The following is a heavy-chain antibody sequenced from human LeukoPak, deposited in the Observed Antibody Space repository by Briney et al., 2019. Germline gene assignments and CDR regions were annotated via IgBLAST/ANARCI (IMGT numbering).Heavy chain of an antibody. Sequence: GGSLRLSCAASGFTFSSYAMSWVRQAPGKGLEWVSAISGSGGSTYYAGSVKGRFTISRDNSKNTLYLQMNSLRAEDTAVYYCAKGQPPDIVVVPDLPDGMDVWGKGTTVTVSS. CDR1: GFTFSSYA. J-gene: IGHJ6*04. D-gene: IGHD2-2*01. CDR3: AKGQPPDIVVVPDLPDGMDV. V-gene: IGHV3-23*01. CDR2: ISGSGGST.